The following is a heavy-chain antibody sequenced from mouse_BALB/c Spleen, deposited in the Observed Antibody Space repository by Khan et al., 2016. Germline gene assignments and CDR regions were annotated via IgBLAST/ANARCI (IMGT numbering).Heavy chain of an antibody. J-gene: IGHJ3*01. CDR2: INTYIGEP. CDR1: GYTFTNYG. Sequence: QIQLVQSGPELKKPGETVKISCKASGYTFTNYGMNWVKQAPGKGLKWMGWINTYIGEPTYADDFKGRFAFSLETSASTAYLQINNRKKDDTATYFCASGGDYGGFTYWGQGTLVTVSA. CDR3: ASGGDYGGFTY. V-gene: IGHV9-3-1*01. D-gene: IGHD2-13*01.